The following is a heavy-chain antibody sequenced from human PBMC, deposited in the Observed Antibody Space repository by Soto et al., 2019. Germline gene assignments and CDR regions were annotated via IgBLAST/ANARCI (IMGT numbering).Heavy chain of an antibody. CDR3: AGPTGHYYDSSGYNDAFDI. Sequence: ASVKVSCKASGYTFTSYDINWLRQATGQGLEWMGWMNPNSGNTGYAQKFQGRVTMTRNTSISTAYMELSSLRSEDTAVYYCAGPTGHYYDSSGYNDAFDIWGQGTMVTV. CDR1: GYTFTSYD. V-gene: IGHV1-8*01. J-gene: IGHJ3*02. D-gene: IGHD3-22*01. CDR2: MNPNSGNT.